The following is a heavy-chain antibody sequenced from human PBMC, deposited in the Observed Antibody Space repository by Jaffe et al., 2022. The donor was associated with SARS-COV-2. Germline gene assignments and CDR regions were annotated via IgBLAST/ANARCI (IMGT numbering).Heavy chain of an antibody. Sequence: QLQVQESGPGLVKPSETLSLICIVSGGSISRSSTYWAWIRQSPGKGLEWIASISYSGGTYYKPSLKSRVTISIDTSKNQFSLELRSVTAADTAVYYCATFEAAGYGDSEWGQGTLVTVSS. CDR1: GGSISRSSTY. V-gene: IGHV4-39*01. CDR2: ISYSGGT. CDR3: ATFEAAGYGDSE. J-gene: IGHJ4*02. D-gene: IGHD4-17*01.